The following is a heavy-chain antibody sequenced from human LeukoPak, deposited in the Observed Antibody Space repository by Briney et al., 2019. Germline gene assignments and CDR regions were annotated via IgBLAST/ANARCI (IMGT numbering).Heavy chain of an antibody. V-gene: IGHV3-48*03. Sequence: GGSLRLSCAASGFTFSSYEMNWVRQAPGKGLEWVSYISSSGSTIYYADSVEGRFTISRDNAKNSLYLQMNSLRAEDTAVYYCARGGYSGYDYDYWGQGTLVTVSS. CDR3: ARGGYSGYDYDY. CDR2: ISSSGSTI. J-gene: IGHJ4*02. CDR1: GFTFSSYE. D-gene: IGHD5-12*01.